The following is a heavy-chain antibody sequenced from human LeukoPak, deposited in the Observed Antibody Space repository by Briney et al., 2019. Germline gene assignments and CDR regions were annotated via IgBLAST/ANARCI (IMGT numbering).Heavy chain of an antibody. CDR2: ISGSAGNT. J-gene: IGHJ4*02. Sequence: GGSLRLSCAASGFTFSSYDLTWVRQAPGKGLEWVSTISGSAGNTYYADSVKGRFTISRDNSKNTLYLQMNVLRAEDTAVYYCAKDQRAMVRGALHDRFDYWGQGTLVTVSS. CDR1: GFTFSSYD. D-gene: IGHD3-10*01. V-gene: IGHV3-23*01. CDR3: AKDQRAMVRGALHDRFDY.